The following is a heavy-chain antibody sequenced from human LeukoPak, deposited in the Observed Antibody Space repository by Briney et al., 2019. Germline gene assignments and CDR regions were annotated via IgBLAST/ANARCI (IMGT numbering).Heavy chain of an antibody. Sequence: PSETLSLTCTVSGGSISSSSYYWGWIRQPPGKGLEWIGSIYYSGSTYYNPSLKSRLTISVDTSKNQFSLKLSSVTAADTAVYYCARDRAYSTFDYWGQGTLVTVSS. J-gene: IGHJ4*02. D-gene: IGHD3-16*01. V-gene: IGHV4-39*02. CDR2: IYYSGST. CDR1: GGSISSSSYY. CDR3: ARDRAYSTFDY.